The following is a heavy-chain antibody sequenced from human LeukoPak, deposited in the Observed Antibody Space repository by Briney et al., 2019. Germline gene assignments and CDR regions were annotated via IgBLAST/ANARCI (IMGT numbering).Heavy chain of an antibody. D-gene: IGHD3-10*02. Sequence: PGGSLRLSCAASGFTFRSYAMSWVRQAPGKGLEWVSGFGGSDGSTYYADSVKGRFTISRDNAKNSLYLQMNSLRAEDTAVYYCAELGITMIGGVWGKGTTVTISS. CDR3: AELGITMIGGV. CDR2: FGGSDGST. V-gene: IGHV3-23*01. CDR1: GFTFRSYA. J-gene: IGHJ6*04.